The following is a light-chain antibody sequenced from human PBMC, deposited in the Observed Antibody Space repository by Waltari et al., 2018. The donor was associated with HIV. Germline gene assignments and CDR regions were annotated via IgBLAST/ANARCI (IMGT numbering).Light chain of an antibody. J-gene: IGLJ3*02. V-gene: IGLV2-14*01. Sequence: QSALTQPASVSGSPGQSITISCTGASSNIGTSKYVSWYLQRPGKAPQIIIYEVTNRPSGVFARFSGSKSGNTASLTISRLQPEDEAVYFCNSFTNSGTLEFGGGTKLTVL. CDR3: NSFTNSGTLE. CDR1: SSNIGTSKY. CDR2: EVT.